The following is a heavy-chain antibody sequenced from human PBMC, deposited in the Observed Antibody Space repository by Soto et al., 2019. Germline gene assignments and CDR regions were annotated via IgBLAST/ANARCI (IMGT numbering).Heavy chain of an antibody. J-gene: IGHJ4*02. CDR3: ARESPYSSGWTGIDY. CDR1: GFTVSSNY. D-gene: IGHD6-19*01. Sequence: LRLSCAASGFTVSSNYMSWVRQAPGKGLEWVSVIYSGGSTYYADSVKGRFTISRDNSKNTLYLQMNSLRAEDTAVYYCARESPYSSGWTGIDYWGQGTLVTVSS. V-gene: IGHV3-53*01. CDR2: IYSGGST.